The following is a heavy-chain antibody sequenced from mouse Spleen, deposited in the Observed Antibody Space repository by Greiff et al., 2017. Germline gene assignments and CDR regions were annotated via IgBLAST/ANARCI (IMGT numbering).Heavy chain of an antibody. J-gene: IGHJ4*01. CDR1: GFTFSSYA. V-gene: IGHV5-6-2*01. D-gene: IGHD2-2*01. CDR2: INSNGGST. Sequence: EVQRVESGGGLVKPGGSLKLSCAASGFTFSSYAMSWVRQTPEKRLEWVAAINSNGGSTYYPDTVKDRFTISRDNAKNTLYLQMSSLRSEDTALYYCARQRLGYDDAMDYWGQGTSVTVSS. CDR3: ARQRLGYDDAMDY.